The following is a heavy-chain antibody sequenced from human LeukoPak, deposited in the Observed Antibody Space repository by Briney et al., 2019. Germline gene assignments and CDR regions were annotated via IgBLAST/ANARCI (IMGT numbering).Heavy chain of an antibody. CDR1: GVTVSGSY. V-gene: IGHV3-66*01. J-gene: IGHJ4*02. CDR3: VRVRYSGSWFPVPNFDC. D-gene: IGHD1-26*01. CDR2: IYTSGDT. Sequence: PGGSLRLSCAASGVTVSGSYMSWVRQAPGKGLEWVSVIYTSGDTYYADSVKGRFTISRDSSKNTLYLQMNTLRTEDTAVYYCVRVRYSGSWFPVPNFDCWGQGTLATVSS.